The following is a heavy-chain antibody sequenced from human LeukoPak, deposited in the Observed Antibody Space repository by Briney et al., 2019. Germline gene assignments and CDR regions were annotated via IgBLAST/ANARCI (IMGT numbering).Heavy chain of an antibody. J-gene: IGHJ5*02. CDR2: ISYDGTNK. CDR1: GFTFGNYD. Sequence: GGSLRLSCAASGFTFGNYDMHWVRQAPGKGLEWVAVISYDGTNKYYADSVKGRFTISRDNPKNTLHLQMNRLRAEDTAVYYCARLYGTYPGWFDPWGQGTLVTVSS. CDR3: ARLYGTYPGWFDP. V-gene: IGHV3-30*03. D-gene: IGHD4-17*01.